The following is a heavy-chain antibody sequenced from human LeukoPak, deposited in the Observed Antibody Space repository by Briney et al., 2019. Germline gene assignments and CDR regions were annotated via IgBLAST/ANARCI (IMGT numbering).Heavy chain of an antibody. V-gene: IGHV3-23*01. D-gene: IGHD3-10*01. Sequence: GGSLRLACAASGLTFSNYAMNWVRQASGKGLEWVSGITDSGRKTYYADSVKGRLSISRDNSRNTVYLQMSDLSAEDTAVYYCAKITKATTPNYWGQGTLVTVSS. CDR1: GLTFSNYA. CDR3: AKITKATTPNY. CDR2: ITDSGRKT. J-gene: IGHJ4*02.